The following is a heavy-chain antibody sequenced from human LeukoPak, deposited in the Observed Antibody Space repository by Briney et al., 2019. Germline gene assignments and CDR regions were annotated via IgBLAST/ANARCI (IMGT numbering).Heavy chain of an antibody. J-gene: IGHJ4*02. CDR3: ARMGNPATVTTDY. CDR1: DDSISDYY. D-gene: IGHD4-17*01. CDR2: FHNSGTS. Sequence: SETLSLTCTVSDDSISDYYRGWIRQPPGKGLEWIGYFHNSGTSTYNPSLKSRVTISVDTSKNQFSLKLSSVTAADTAVYYCARMGNPATVTTDYWGQGTLVTVSS. V-gene: IGHV4-59*08.